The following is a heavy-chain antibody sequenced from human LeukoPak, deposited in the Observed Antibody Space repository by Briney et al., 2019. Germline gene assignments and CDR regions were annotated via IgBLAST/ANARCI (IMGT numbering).Heavy chain of an antibody. CDR3: AKGEAHAFWSGYYFDS. V-gene: IGHV3-23*01. Sequence: GGSLRLSCAASASTFSSYAMSWVRQAPGKGLEWISTIGGSGSTTYYADSIKGRFTISRDNSKNTLYLQMNSVRAEDTAVYYCAKGEAHAFWSGYYFDSWSQGTLVTVSS. CDR1: ASTFSSYA. J-gene: IGHJ4*02. D-gene: IGHD3-3*01. CDR2: IGGSGSTT.